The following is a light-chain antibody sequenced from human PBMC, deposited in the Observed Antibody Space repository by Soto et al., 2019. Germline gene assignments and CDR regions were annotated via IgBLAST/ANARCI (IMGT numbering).Light chain of an antibody. CDR2: GAS. J-gene: IGKJ2*01. Sequence: EIVLTQSPGTLYLSPGEIATLSCRASQSVSSSYLAWYQQKPGQAPRLLIYGASSRSTGIPDRFSGSGSGTDFTLTISRLEPEDFAVYYCQQFGNSPPYTFGQGTKLEIK. CDR1: QSVSSSY. V-gene: IGKV3-20*01. CDR3: QQFGNSPPYT.